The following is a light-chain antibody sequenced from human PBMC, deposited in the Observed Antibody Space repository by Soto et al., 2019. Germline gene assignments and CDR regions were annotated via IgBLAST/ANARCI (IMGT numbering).Light chain of an antibody. CDR3: QQRSNWPPT. CDR1: QSVGTY. J-gene: IGKJ4*01. V-gene: IGKV3-11*01. CDR2: DAS. Sequence: EIVLTQSPATLSLSPGERATLSCRASQSVGTYLAWYQQKPGQAPRLLIYDASTRATGIPAKFSGSGSGTDFTLSISSLEPEDFAVYYCQQRSNWPPTFGGGTKVEI.